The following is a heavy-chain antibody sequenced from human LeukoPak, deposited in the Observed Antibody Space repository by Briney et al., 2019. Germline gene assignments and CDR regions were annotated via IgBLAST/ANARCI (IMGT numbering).Heavy chain of an antibody. CDR3: ARGAGWYEN. CDR2: VYHSGKT. CDR1: GDSIRLDY. D-gene: IGHD6-19*01. Sequence: SETLSLTCTVSGDSIRLDYWSWLRQPPGKGLEWIAYVYHSGKTNYNPSLKSRVTISVDTSKSQFSLKLTSVTAADTAVYYCARGAGWYENWGQGILVTVYS. J-gene: IGHJ4*02. V-gene: IGHV4-59*01.